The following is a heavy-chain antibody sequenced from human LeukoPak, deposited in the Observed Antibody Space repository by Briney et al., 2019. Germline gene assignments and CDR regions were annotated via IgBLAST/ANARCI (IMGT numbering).Heavy chain of an antibody. D-gene: IGHD3-10*01. CDR1: GFTFSSYD. J-gene: IGHJ6*02. Sequence: GGSLRLSCAASGFTFSSYDMHWVRQATGKGLEWVSAIGTAGDTYYPGSVKGRFTISRENTKNSLYLQMNSLRAGDTAVYYCARGRAPTGGMDVWGQGTTVTVSS. CDR3: ARGRAPTGGMDV. V-gene: IGHV3-13*01. CDR2: IGTAGDT.